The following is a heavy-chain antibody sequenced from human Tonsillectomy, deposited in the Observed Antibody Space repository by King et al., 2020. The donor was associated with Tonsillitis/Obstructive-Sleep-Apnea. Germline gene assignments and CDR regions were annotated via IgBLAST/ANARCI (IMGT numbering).Heavy chain of an antibody. CDR2: ISYDGNNK. D-gene: IGHD3-10*01. V-gene: IGHV3-30*03. J-gene: IGHJ4*02. CDR1: GISFSSYG. Sequence: VQLVESGGGGVQPGRSLRLSCAASGISFSSYGMHWVRQAPGKGLEGVAVISYDGNNKYYADSVKGRFTISRDNSKNTLYLQMNSPRAEDTAVYYCASGGDYWGQGTLVTVSS. CDR3: ASGGDY.